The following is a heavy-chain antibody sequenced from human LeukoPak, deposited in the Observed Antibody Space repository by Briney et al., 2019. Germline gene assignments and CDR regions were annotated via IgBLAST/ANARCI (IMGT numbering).Heavy chain of an antibody. Sequence: PGGSLRLSCAASGFTFSSYWMSWLRQAPGKGLEWVANIKQEESEKYYVDSVKGRFTISRDNAKNTLYLQMNSLRVEDTAVYYCARGPGLRGYSPGYFDYWGQGTLVTVSS. CDR3: ARGPGLRGYSPGYFDY. CDR2: IKQEESEK. CDR1: GFTFSSYW. D-gene: IGHD5-12*01. J-gene: IGHJ4*02. V-gene: IGHV3-7*03.